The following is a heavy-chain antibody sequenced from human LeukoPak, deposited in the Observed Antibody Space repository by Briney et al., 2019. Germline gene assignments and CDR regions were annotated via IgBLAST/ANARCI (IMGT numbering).Heavy chain of an antibody. CDR1: GGSISSSNW. CDR3: ARDGCSGGSCYPSGFDY. J-gene: IGHJ4*02. D-gene: IGHD2-15*01. V-gene: IGHV4-4*02. Sequence: SEILSLTCAVSGGSISSSNWWSWIRQPPGKGLEWIGEIYHSGSTNYNPSLKSRVTISVDKSKTQFSLKLSSVTAADTAVYYCARDGCSGGSCYPSGFDYWGQGTLVTVSS. CDR2: IYHSGST.